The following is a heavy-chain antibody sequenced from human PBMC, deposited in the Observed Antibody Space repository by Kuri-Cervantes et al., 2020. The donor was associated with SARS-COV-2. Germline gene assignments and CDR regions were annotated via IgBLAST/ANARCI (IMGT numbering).Heavy chain of an antibody. Sequence: ASVKVSCKASGYTFTSYAMHWVRQAPGQRLEWMGWINAGNGNTKYSQKFQGRVTMTRDTSTSTVYMELSSLRSEDTAVYYCARDASSGYDYWGQGTLVTVSS. CDR2: INAGNGNT. D-gene: IGHD3-22*01. J-gene: IGHJ4*02. CDR1: GYTFTSYA. CDR3: ARDASSGYDY. V-gene: IGHV1-3*01.